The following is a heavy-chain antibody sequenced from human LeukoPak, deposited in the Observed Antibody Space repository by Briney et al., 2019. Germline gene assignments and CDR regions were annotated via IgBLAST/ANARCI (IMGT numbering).Heavy chain of an antibody. Sequence: SQTLSLTCTVSGGSISTGGYYWSWIRQHPGKGLEWIVYISYSGSTYYNPSLKSRVTISVDTSKNQFSLKLTSVTAADTAVYFCARAGGFFSPFGYWGQGTLVTVSS. J-gene: IGHJ4*02. D-gene: IGHD3-3*01. CDR1: GGSISTGGYY. CDR2: ISYSGST. CDR3: ARAGGFFSPFGY. V-gene: IGHV4-31*03.